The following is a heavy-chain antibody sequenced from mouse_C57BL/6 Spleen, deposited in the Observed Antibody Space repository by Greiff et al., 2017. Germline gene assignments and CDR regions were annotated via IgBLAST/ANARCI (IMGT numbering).Heavy chain of an antibody. Sequence: VQLQQSGPELVKPGASVKISCKASGYSFTDYNMNWVKQSNGQSLEWIGVIYPNYGTTSYNQKFKGKATLTVDQSSSTAYMQLNSLTSEDSAVCFCARQLRLPRDYLDYGGQGTALTVSS. J-gene: IGHJ2*01. D-gene: IGHD3-2*02. CDR2: IYPNYGTT. V-gene: IGHV1-39*01. CDR3: ARQLRLPRDYLDY. CDR1: GYSFTDYN.